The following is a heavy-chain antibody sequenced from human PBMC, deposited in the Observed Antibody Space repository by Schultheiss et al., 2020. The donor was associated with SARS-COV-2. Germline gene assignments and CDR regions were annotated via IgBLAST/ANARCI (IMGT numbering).Heavy chain of an antibody. J-gene: IGHJ4*02. CDR2: VYNTGHT. CDR1: GASVRSGSYY. Sequence: SQTLSLTCSVSGASVRSGSYYWTWIRQPPGKSLEWIGYVYNTGHTNSKSSLESRVTISVDTSKNQISLKLSSVTAADTAVYYCASDRDSSGYPDFWGQGTLVTVSS. D-gene: IGHD3-22*01. CDR3: ASDRDSSGYPDF. V-gene: IGHV4-61*01.